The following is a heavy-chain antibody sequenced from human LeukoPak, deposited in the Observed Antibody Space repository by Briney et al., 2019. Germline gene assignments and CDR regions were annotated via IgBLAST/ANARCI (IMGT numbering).Heavy chain of an antibody. J-gene: IGHJ4*02. V-gene: IGHV1-2*02. CDR3: ARSDRSGSLDY. Sequence: ASVKVSCKASGGTFNNFVISWVRQAPGQGLEWMGWINPNSGGTNYAQKFQGRVTMTRDTSISTAYYMELSRLRSDDTAVFYCARSDRSGSLDYWGQGTLVAVSS. CDR2: INPNSGGT. CDR1: GGTFNNFV. D-gene: IGHD6-19*01.